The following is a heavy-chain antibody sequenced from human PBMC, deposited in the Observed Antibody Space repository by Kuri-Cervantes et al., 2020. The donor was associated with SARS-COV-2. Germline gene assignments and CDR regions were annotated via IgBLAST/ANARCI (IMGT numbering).Heavy chain of an antibody. CDR3: AREWLTNWGRPDDAFDI. CDR2: IYYSGSN. CDR1: GGSVSSGSYY. V-gene: IGHV4-61*01. Sequence: LRLCSTVAGGSVSSGSYYWSWMRQPPGKGLEWIGYIYYSGSNKYNPSLKSRVTISVDTSNNQFSLKLSSVTAADTAVDYCAREWLTNWGRPDDAFDIWGQGTMVTVSS. D-gene: IGHD7-27*01. J-gene: IGHJ3*02.